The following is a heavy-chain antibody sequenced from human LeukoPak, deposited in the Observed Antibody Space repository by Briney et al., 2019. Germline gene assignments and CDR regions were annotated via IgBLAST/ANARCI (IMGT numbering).Heavy chain of an antibody. J-gene: IGHJ4*02. CDR2: ISGSSTYM. Sequence: PGGSLRLSCAASGFTFSNYWMHWVRQAPGKGLEWVSSISGSSTYMYNADSVKGRFTISRDNAKNLLYLQMNSLRAEDTAVYYCARGGIGLFDYWGQGTLVTVSS. V-gene: IGHV3-21*01. CDR1: GFTFSNYW. CDR3: ARGGIGLFDY. D-gene: IGHD2/OR15-2a*01.